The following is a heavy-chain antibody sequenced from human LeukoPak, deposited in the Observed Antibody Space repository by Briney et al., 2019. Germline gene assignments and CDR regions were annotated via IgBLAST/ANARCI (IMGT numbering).Heavy chain of an antibody. Sequence: SETLSLTCTVSGYSISSGYYWGWIRQPPGKGLEWIGYIYYSGSTNYNPSLKSRVTISVDTSKNQFSLKLSSVTAADTAVYYCARQGAVAAHTDYWGQGTLVTVSS. V-gene: IGHV4-38-2*02. D-gene: IGHD6-19*01. CDR1: GYSISSGYY. CDR2: IYYSGST. CDR3: ARQGAVAAHTDY. J-gene: IGHJ4*02.